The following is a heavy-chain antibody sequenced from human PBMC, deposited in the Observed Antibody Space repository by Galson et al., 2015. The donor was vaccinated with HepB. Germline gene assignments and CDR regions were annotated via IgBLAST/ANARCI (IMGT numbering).Heavy chain of an antibody. V-gene: IGHV1-3*01. CDR2: INAANGNA. CDR3: ARLSGPNSYYYYMDV. J-gene: IGHJ6*03. Sequence: SVKVSCKASGYTFTSYVMNWVRQAPGQRLEWMGWINAANGNAKYSQKFQGRVTISIDTSASTVYMELSSLRSEDTAIYYCARLSGPNSYYYYMDVWGKGATVTVSS. CDR1: GYTFTSYV.